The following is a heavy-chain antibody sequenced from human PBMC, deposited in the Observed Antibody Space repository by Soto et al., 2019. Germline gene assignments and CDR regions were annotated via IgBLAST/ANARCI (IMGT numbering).Heavy chain of an antibody. CDR3: GEGGGSYGGGGKDFDY. J-gene: IGHJ4*02. CDR1: GFTFSSYW. V-gene: IGHV3-74*01. CDR2: INSDGSST. Sequence: EVQLVESGGGLVQPGGSLRLSCAASGFTFSSYWMHWVRQAPGKGLVWVSRINSDGSSTSHADSVKGRFTISRDNAKNTLYLQKKSLGAEDTACNYCGEGGGSYGGGGKDFDYWGQGTLVTVSS. D-gene: IGHD3-16*01.